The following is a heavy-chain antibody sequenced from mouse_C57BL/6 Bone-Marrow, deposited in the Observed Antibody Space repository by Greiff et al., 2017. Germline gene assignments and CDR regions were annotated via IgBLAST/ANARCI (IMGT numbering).Heavy chain of an antibody. CDR2: IDPENGDT. V-gene: IGHV14-4*01. CDR3: TTYDYAWFAY. Sequence: VQLQRSGAELVRPGASVKLSCTASGFNIKDDYMHWVKQRPEQGLEWIGWIDPENGDTEYASKFQGKATITADTSSNTAYLQLSSLTSEDTAVYYCTTYDYAWFAYWGQGTLVTVSA. D-gene: IGHD2-4*01. CDR1: GFNIKDDY. J-gene: IGHJ3*01.